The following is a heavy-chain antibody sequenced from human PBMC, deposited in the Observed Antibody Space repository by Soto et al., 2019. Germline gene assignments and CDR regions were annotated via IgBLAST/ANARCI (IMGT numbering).Heavy chain of an antibody. CDR3: ARGLAAAGTIGWFDP. Sequence: ASVKVSCKASGYTFTTYAIHWVRQAPGQSLEWMGWINAGNGNTKYSQNFQGRVDITRDTSASTAYMELSSLRSEDTAVYYCARGLAAAGTIGWFDPWGQGTLVTVS. CDR1: GYTFTTYA. V-gene: IGHV1-3*01. J-gene: IGHJ5*02. D-gene: IGHD6-13*01. CDR2: INAGNGNT.